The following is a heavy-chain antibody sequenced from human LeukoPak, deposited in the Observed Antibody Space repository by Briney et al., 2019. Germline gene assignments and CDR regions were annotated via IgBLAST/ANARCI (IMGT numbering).Heavy chain of an antibody. J-gene: IGHJ4*02. Sequence: PGGSLRLSCAASGFTFSSYAMSWVRQAPGKGLEWVSAISRSGGSTYYADSVKGRFTISRDNSKNTLYLQMNSLRAEDTAVYYCAKLYYYGSGSFSDYFNYWGQGTLVTVSS. CDR1: GFTFSSYA. CDR3: AKLYYYGSGSFSDYFNY. CDR2: ISRSGGST. V-gene: IGHV3-23*01. D-gene: IGHD3-10*01.